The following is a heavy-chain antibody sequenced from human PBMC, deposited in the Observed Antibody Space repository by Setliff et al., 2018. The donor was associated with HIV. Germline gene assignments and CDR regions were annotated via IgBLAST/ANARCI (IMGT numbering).Heavy chain of an antibody. D-gene: IGHD3-10*01. CDR3: ARSGKFGESYGY. V-gene: IGHV5-51*01. CDR1: GYSFTSHW. J-gene: IGHJ4*02. Sequence: GESLKISCKASGYSFTSHWIGWVRQMPGKGLEWMGIIYPDDSDTRYSPSFQGQVTISVDKSISTAYLQWSRLKASDTAIYYCARSGKFGESYGYWGQGTLVTVSS. CDR2: IYPDDSDT.